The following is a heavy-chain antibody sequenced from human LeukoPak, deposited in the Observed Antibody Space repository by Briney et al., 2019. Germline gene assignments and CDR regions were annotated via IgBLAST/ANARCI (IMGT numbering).Heavy chain of an antibody. D-gene: IGHD3-9*01. CDR2: IIPIFGTA. Sequence: GASVKVSCKASGGTFSSYAISWVRQAPGQGLEWMGGIIPIFGTANYAQKFQGRVTITADESTSTAYMELSSLRSEDTAVYYCARAENYDILTGSDYYYYGMDVWGKGTTVTVSS. CDR1: GGTFSSYA. V-gene: IGHV1-69*13. J-gene: IGHJ6*04. CDR3: ARAENYDILTGSDYYYYGMDV.